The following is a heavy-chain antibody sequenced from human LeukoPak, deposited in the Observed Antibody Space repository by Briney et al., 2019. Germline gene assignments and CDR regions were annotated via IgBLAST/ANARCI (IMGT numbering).Heavy chain of an antibody. CDR1: GGSISSYY. J-gene: IGHJ4*02. D-gene: IGHD3-22*01. CDR2: IYYSGST. V-gene: IGHV4-59*01. Sequence: SETLSLTCTVSGGSISSYYWSWIRQPPGKGLEWIGYIYYSGSTNYNPSLKSRVTISVDTSKNQFSLKLSSVTAADTAVYYCARVDSSGYYYYFDYWGQGTLVTVSS. CDR3: ARVDSSGYYYYFDY.